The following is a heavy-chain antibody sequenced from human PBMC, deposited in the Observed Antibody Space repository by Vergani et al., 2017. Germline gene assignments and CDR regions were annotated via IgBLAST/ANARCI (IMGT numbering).Heavy chain of an antibody. CDR1: GGSFTSYH. CDR3: ARVNTESNGHLYYYYYMDV. Sequence: QVQLQQWGGGLLKPSETLSLTCVVNGGSFTSYHWTWIRQSPGEGLEWGGDIDPTGRLDYTPSLKSRLTMSVEKSRNQFSLTLNSVTATDTAIYFCARVNTESNGHLYYYYYMDVWGQGTAVTVS. CDR2: IDPTGRL. D-gene: IGHD2-8*01. V-gene: IGHV4-34*01. J-gene: IGHJ6*03.